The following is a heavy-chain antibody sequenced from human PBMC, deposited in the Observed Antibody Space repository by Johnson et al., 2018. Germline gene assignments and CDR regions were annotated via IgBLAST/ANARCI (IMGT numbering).Heavy chain of an antibody. CDR3: AKDSHYYDVGYYYYMDV. V-gene: IGHV3-30*18. CDR2: LSYHGTKK. J-gene: IGHJ6*03. Sequence: QVQLVESGGGVVHPGRSLRLSCAASGFTFNTYGMHWVRQAPGKGLEWVAFLSYHGTKKFYADSVKGRFTISRDNPKNTLYLQINSLRAEDTAVYYLAKDSHYYDVGYYYYMDVWGKGTTVTVSS. D-gene: IGHD3-16*01. CDR1: GFTFNTYG.